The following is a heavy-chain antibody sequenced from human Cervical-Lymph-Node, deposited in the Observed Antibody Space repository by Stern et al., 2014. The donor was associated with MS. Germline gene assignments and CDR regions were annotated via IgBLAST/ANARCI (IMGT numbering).Heavy chain of an antibody. CDR2: LFPVFGTP. J-gene: IGHJ5*02. CDR3: ALSSETSDRWYSLGYDL. CDR1: GCTFSTFP. V-gene: IGHV1-69*01. D-gene: IGHD6-13*01. Sequence: DQLEESGAEVTKPGSSGKVSCKASGCTFSTFPSSWVRQAPGQVLEWLGGLFPVFGTPTDAQEFRGRVTITAVVSTSTVYMELSSLRSDDTAVYYCALSSETSDRWYSLGYDLWGQGTLVTVSS.